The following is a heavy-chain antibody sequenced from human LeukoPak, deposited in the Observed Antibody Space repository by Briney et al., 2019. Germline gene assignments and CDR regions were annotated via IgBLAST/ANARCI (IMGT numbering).Heavy chain of an antibody. Sequence: SETLSLTCAVYGGSFSGYYWSWIRQPPGKGLEWIGEINHSGSTYYNPSLKSRVTISVDTSKNQFSLKLSSVTAADTAVYYCARDFSFGSGSYYNVRYFDYWGQGTLVTVSS. CDR3: ARDFSFGSGSYYNVRYFDY. V-gene: IGHV4-34*01. CDR2: INHSGST. J-gene: IGHJ4*02. CDR1: GGSFSGYY. D-gene: IGHD3-10*01.